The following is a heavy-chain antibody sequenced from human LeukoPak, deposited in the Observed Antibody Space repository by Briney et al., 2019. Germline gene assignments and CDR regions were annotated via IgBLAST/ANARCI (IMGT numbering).Heavy chain of an antibody. J-gene: IGHJ5*02. CDR1: GGTFSSYA. Sequence: SVKVSCKASGGTFSSYAISWVRQAPGQGLEWMGGIIPIFGTANYAQKFQGRVTITADESTSTAYMELSSLRSEDTAVYYCARALEGHCSSTSCYPRFDPWGQGTLVTVSS. V-gene: IGHV1-69*01. CDR3: ARALEGHCSSTSCYPRFDP. CDR2: IIPIFGTA. D-gene: IGHD2-2*01.